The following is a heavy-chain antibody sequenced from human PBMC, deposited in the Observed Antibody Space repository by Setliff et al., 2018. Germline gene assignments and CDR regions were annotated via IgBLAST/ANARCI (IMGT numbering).Heavy chain of an antibody. CDR1: GFTFSSYS. Sequence: GGSLRLSCAASGFTFSSYSMNWVRQAPGKGLEWVSSISSSSSYIYYADSVKGRFTISRDNAKNSLYLQMNSLRAEDTAVYYCARGVTVAVTHLDYWGQGALVTVSS. D-gene: IGHD6-19*01. CDR2: ISSSSSYI. V-gene: IGHV3-21*01. J-gene: IGHJ4*02. CDR3: ARGVTVAVTHLDY.